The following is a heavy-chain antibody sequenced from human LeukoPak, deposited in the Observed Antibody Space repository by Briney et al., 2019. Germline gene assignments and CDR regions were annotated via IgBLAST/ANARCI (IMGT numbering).Heavy chain of an antibody. J-gene: IGHJ5*02. CDR3: AKDMGGSGRNWASNWFDP. D-gene: IGHD1-26*01. CDR1: GFTFDDYG. V-gene: IGHV3-20*04. Sequence: GGSLRLSCSASGFTFDDYGMTWVRQAPGKGLEWVSGINWNGGSTGYADSVKGRFTISRDNSKNSLYLQMNSLRSEDTALYYCAKDMGGSGRNWASNWFDPWGQGTLVTVSS. CDR2: INWNGGST.